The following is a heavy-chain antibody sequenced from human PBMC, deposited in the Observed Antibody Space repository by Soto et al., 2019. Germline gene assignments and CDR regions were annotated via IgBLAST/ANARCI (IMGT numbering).Heavy chain of an antibody. J-gene: IGHJ4*02. CDR2: IYHSGST. D-gene: IGHD3-22*01. CDR3: ARTTTYYYDSSGYYYLAY. CDR1: GGSISSSNW. Sequence: QVQLQESGPGLVKPSGTLSLTCAVSGGSISSSNWWSWVRQPPGKGLEWIGEIYHSGSTNYNPSLKSRVTITVDKSKNQFSLKLSSVTAADTAVYYCARTTTYYYDSSGYYYLAYWGQGTLVTVSS. V-gene: IGHV4-4*02.